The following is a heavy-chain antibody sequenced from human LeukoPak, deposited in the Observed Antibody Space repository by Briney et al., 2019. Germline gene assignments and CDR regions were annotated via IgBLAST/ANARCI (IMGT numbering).Heavy chain of an antibody. CDR1: GFTFSSYA. V-gene: IGHV3-23*01. CDR3: ARVIFNVWELYGLGDY. J-gene: IGHJ4*02. Sequence: PGGSLILSCIASGFTFSSYAMTWVRQAPGKRLEWVSGISGSGGTTYSADSVKGRFTISRDNSKNTLYLQMNSLRAEDTATYYCARVIFNVWELYGLGDYWGQGTLVTVSS. CDR2: ISGSGGTT. D-gene: IGHD1-26*01.